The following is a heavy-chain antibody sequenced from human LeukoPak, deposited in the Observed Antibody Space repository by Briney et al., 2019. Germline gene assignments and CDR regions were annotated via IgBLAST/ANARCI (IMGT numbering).Heavy chain of an antibody. Sequence: GGSLRLSCVASGITLSNAWMTWVRQAPGKGLEWVSFISTSSSYIYYADSVRGRFTISRDNAKNSLYLQMNSLRAEDTAVYYCARQQWLDGAYYFDYWGQGTLVTVSS. CDR3: ARQQWLDGAYYFDY. J-gene: IGHJ4*02. D-gene: IGHD6-19*01. CDR2: ISTSSSYI. CDR1: GITLSNAW. V-gene: IGHV3-21*01.